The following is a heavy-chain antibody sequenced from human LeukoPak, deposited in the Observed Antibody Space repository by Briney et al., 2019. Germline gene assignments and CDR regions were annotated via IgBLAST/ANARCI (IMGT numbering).Heavy chain of an antibody. D-gene: IGHD1-14*01. CDR3: ALLPGPVGWFDP. V-gene: IGHV1-2*02. Sequence: ASVKVSCKASGYTFTGYYMHWVRQAPGQGLEWMGWINPNSGGTNYAQKFQGRATMTRDTSISTAYMELSRLRSDDTAVYYCALLPGPVGWFDPWGQGTLVTVSS. CDR1: GYTFTGYY. J-gene: IGHJ5*02. CDR2: INPNSGGT.